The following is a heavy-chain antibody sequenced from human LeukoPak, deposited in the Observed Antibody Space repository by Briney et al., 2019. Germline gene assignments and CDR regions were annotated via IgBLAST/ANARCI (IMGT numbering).Heavy chain of an antibody. CDR2: TSSSGSTI. D-gene: IGHD6-13*01. CDR3: ASLSYSSRTWDY. Sequence: PGGSLRLSCATSGFTFSDYYMNWIRHSPEKGLEWVSFTSSSGSTIYYTDSVKGRFTISRDNAKNSLYLQMNNLRAEDTAVYYCASLSYSSRTWDYWGQGTLVTVSS. CDR1: GFTFSDYY. V-gene: IGHV3-11*04. J-gene: IGHJ4*02.